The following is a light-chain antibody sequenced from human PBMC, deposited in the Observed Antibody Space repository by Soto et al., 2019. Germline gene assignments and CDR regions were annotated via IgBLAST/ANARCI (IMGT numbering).Light chain of an antibody. J-gene: IGLJ3*02. CDR1: SSDVGGYNY. V-gene: IGLV2-11*01. Sequence: QSALTQPRSVSGSPGQSVTISCTGTSSDVGGYNYVSWYQQHPGKAPKVMIYDVSKRPSGVPDRCSGSKSGNTASLTIFGLQADDEADYYCCSFAGSYTYWVFGGGTKVTVL. CDR2: DVS. CDR3: CSFAGSYTYWV.